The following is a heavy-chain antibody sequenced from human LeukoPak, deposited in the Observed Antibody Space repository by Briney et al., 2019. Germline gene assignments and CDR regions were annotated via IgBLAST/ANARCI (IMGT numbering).Heavy chain of an antibody. D-gene: IGHD2-15*01. J-gene: IGHJ3*02. CDR1: GFTFSSYS. CDR2: ISSSSSYI. Sequence: GGSLRLSCAASGFTFSSYSMNWVRQAPGKGLEWVSSISSSSSYIYYADSVKGRFTISRDNAKNSLYLLMNSLRAEDTAVYYCARDGDCSGGSCLHDAFDIWGQGTMVTVSS. V-gene: IGHV3-21*01. CDR3: ARDGDCSGGSCLHDAFDI.